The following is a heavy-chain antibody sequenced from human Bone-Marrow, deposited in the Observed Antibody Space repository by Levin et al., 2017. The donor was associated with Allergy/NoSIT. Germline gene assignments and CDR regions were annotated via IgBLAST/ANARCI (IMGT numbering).Heavy chain of an antibody. D-gene: IGHD6-13*01. CDR1: GSTFTENF. V-gene: IGHV1-2*06. Sequence: GGSLRLSCKTFGSTFTENFVHWVRRVPGQGLELMGRINPKSGDAFYVQKFQGRVTLTRDMSLTTVYMELSRLTSDDTAVYYCARGGSSSSWFPNYYFDHWGQGSPVTV. CDR3: ARGGSSSSWFPNYYFDH. CDR2: INPKSGDA. J-gene: IGHJ4*02.